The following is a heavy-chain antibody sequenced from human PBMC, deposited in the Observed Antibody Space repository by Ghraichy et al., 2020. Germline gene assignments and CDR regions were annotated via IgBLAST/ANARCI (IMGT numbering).Heavy chain of an antibody. D-gene: IGHD1-1*01. CDR1: GFSFTTTGVG. Sequence: SGPTLVKPTETLTLTCTFSGFSFTTTGVGVGWVRQPPGKALEWLALIYWDDDKRHTPSLKTRLTITKDTSKNQVVLTMTNMDPVDTATYYCAHRRPGTTVPFSWGQGMLVTVSS. V-gene: IGHV2-5*02. J-gene: IGHJ5*02. CDR3: AHRRPGTTVPFS. CDR2: IYWDDDK.